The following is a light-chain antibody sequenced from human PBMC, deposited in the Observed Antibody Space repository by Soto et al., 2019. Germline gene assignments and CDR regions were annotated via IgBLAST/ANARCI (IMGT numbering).Light chain of an antibody. CDR2: GVS. V-gene: IGKV3-20*01. J-gene: IGKJ1*01. Sequence: DIVLTQSPGTLSLSPGDRATVSCRTSESVSSFLAWYQLKPGQAPRLLMYGVSSRANGIPDRFSGSGSGTDFTLTISRLEPEDFAVYYCRQYASSPRTFGQGTKVEV. CDR3: RQYASSPRT. CDR1: ESVSSF.